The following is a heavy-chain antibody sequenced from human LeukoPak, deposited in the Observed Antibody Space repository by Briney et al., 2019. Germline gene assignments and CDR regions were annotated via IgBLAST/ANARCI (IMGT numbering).Heavy chain of an antibody. D-gene: IGHD3-22*01. V-gene: IGHV4-39*07. Sequence: SETLSLTCTVSGGSLSSSSYYWGWIRQPPGKGLEWIGTIYYSGSTYYNPSLESRVTISVDTSKNQFSLKLSSVTAADTAVYYCAREGSSGYYYEILYFDYWGQGTLVTVSS. CDR1: GGSLSSSSYY. CDR2: IYYSGST. CDR3: AREGSSGYYYEILYFDY. J-gene: IGHJ4*02.